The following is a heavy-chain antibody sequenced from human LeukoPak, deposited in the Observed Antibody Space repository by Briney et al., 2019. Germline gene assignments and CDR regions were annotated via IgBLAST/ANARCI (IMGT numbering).Heavy chain of an antibody. CDR3: ARGQAVAIGYYFDY. J-gene: IGHJ4*02. D-gene: IGHD6-19*01. CDR1: GFTFSTYA. CDR2: ITGISDSGGRT. Sequence: GGSLRLSCAASGFTFSTYAMSWVRQAPGKGLEWVSVITGISDSGGRTYYADSVKGRFTISRDNSKNTLYLQMNSLRVEDTAVYYCARGQAVAIGYYFDYWGQGTLVTVSS. V-gene: IGHV3-23*01.